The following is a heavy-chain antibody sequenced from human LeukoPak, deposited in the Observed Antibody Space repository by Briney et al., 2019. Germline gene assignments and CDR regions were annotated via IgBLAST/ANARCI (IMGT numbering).Heavy chain of an antibody. V-gene: IGHV3-64*01. CDR1: GFTFSSFS. J-gene: IGHJ4*02. D-gene: IGHD3-10*01. CDR2: ISSNGGST. CDR3: AREYYGGYVDY. Sequence: PGGSLGLSCAASGFTFSSFSMHWVRQAPGKGLESVSAISSNGGSTYYANSVKGRFTISRDNSKNTLYLQMGSLRAEDMAVYYCAREYYGGYVDYWGQGTLVTVSS.